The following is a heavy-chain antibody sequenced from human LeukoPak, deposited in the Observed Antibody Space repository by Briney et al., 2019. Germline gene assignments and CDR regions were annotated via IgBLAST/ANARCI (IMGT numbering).Heavy chain of an antibody. CDR2: ISTSGGSS. Sequence: PGESLRLSCAASGFTFSSYAMSWVRQAPGKGLEWVSGISTSGGSSSYADSVKGRFTISRDNPRNTLYTQMNSLRAEDTALYYCAIMHPYYDGSGYWVQWGQGTLVTVSS. CDR3: AIMHPYYDGSGYWVQ. CDR1: GFTFSSYA. J-gene: IGHJ4*02. D-gene: IGHD3-22*01. V-gene: IGHV3-23*01.